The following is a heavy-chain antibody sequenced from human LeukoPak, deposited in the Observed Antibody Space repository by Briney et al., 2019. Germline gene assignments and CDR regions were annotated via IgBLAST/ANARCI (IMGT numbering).Heavy chain of an antibody. J-gene: IGHJ4*02. CDR2: ISWNSGSI. CDR1: GFTFDDYA. CDR3: AKDGVKYCSSTSCSHFDY. Sequence: GRSLRLSCAASGFTFDDYAMHWVRQAPGKGLEWVSGISWNSGSIGYADSVKGRFTISRDNAKNSLYLQMNSLRAEDTALYYCAKDGVKYCSSTSCSHFDYWGQGTLVTVSS. D-gene: IGHD2-2*01. V-gene: IGHV3-9*01.